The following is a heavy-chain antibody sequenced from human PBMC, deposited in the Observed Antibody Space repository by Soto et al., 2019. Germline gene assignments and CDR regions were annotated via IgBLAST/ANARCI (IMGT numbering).Heavy chain of an antibody. CDR3: ASIGIGYCSGGSCWGGYYYYGMDV. D-gene: IGHD2-15*01. CDR1: GGSISSGGYY. Sequence: SETLSLTCTVSGGSISSGGYYWSWIRQPPGKGLEWIGYIYYSGSTYYNPSLKSRVTISVDTSKNQFSLKLSSVTAADTAVYYCASIGIGYCSGGSCWGGYYYYGMDVWGQGTTLTVSS. V-gene: IGHV4-30-4*01. CDR2: IYYSGST. J-gene: IGHJ6*02.